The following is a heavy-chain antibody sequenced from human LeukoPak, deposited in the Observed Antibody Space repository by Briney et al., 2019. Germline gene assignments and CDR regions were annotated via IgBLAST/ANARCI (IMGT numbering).Heavy chain of an antibody. Sequence: GGSLRLSCAASGFTFSSYAMSWVRQAPGKGLEWVSAISGSGGSTYYADSVKGRFTISRDNSKNTLYLQMNSLRAEDTAVYYCTTDRTYEYLYFDYWGQGTLVTVSS. CDR1: GFTFSSYA. CDR2: ISGSGGST. V-gene: IGHV3-23*01. D-gene: IGHD6-6*01. CDR3: TTDRTYEYLYFDY. J-gene: IGHJ4*02.